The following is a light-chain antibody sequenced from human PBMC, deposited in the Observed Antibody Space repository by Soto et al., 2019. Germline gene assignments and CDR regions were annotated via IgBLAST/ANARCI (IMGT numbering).Light chain of an antibody. CDR3: QTWVTGIHVV. CDR1: SGHSSYA. CDR2: LDSDGSH. Sequence: QSVLTQSPSASASLGASVKLTCTLSSGHSSYAIAWHQQQPEKGPRYLMKLDSDGSHTKGDAIPDRFSGSSSGAERYLTISSLQSEDEADDYCQTWVTGIHVVFGGGTKLTVL. J-gene: IGLJ2*01. V-gene: IGLV4-69*01.